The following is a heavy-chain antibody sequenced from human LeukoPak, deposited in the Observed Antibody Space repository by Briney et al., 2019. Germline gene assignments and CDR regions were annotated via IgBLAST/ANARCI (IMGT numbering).Heavy chain of an antibody. Sequence: GGSLRLSCAASGFTFSSYWMSWVRQAPGKGLEWVANIKQDGSEKYYVDSVKGRFTISRDNAKNSLYLQMNSLRAEATAVYYCARQVGGYSYGSFSFDYWGQGTLVTVSS. V-gene: IGHV3-7*03. CDR3: ARQVGGYSYGSFSFDY. CDR2: IKQDGSEK. D-gene: IGHD5-18*01. J-gene: IGHJ4*02. CDR1: GFTFSSYW.